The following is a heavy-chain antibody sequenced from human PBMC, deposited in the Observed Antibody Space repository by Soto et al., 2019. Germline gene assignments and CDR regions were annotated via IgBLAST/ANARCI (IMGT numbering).Heavy chain of an antibody. Sequence: EVQLVESGGGLVQPGGSLRLSCAGSGFTLSDHYIDWVRQAPGKGLEWVGRSRDKAQGYSTAYAASVKGRFTTSRDNANSALYLQMDSLGAEDTAVYYCARGTSHYNYVHVWYWGQGTHVIVSS. D-gene: IGHD3-16*01. J-gene: IGHJ4*02. V-gene: IGHV3-72*01. CDR1: GFTLSDHY. CDR3: ARGTSHYNYVHVWY. CDR2: SRDKAQGYST.